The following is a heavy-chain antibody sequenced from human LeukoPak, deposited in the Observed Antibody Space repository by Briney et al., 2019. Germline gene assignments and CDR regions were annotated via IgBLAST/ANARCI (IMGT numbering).Heavy chain of an antibody. D-gene: IGHD6-13*01. CDR3: AKYVSPGTFFDY. CDR1: GFTFSSYA. J-gene: IGHJ4*02. V-gene: IGHV3-23*01. CDR2: ISGSGGST. Sequence: GGSLRLSCAASGFTFSSYAMSWVRQAPGKGLEWVSAISGSGGSTYYADSVKGRFTFSRDNSKNTLYLQMNSLRAEDTAVYYCAKYVSPGTFFDYWGQGTLVTVSS.